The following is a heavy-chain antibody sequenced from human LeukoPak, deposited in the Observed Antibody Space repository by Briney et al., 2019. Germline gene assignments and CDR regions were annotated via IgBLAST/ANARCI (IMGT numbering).Heavy chain of an antibody. D-gene: IGHD3-22*01. Sequence: ASVKVSCKASGYTFTNNFMHWVRQAPGQGLEWIGIINPSGDNTWYAQKFQGRVTMTRDMATSTDYLEVSSLRSEDTAVYYCARDHLSYYDSSGPFDYWGQGTLVTVSS. CDR1: GYTFTNNF. CDR3: ARDHLSYYDSSGPFDY. J-gene: IGHJ4*02. CDR2: INPSGDNT. V-gene: IGHV1-46*01.